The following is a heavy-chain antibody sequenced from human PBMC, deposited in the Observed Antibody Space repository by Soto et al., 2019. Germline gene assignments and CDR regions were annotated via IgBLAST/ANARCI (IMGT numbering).Heavy chain of an antibody. CDR1: GYTFTNYA. CDR2: INAGNGNT. J-gene: IGHJ6*02. D-gene: IGHD6-13*01. CDR3: ARDMAAPLLGYYYYGMDV. Sequence: QVPLVQSGAEVKKPGASVKVSCKTSGYTFTNYAMHWVRQAPGQRLEWMGWINAGNGNTKYSQKFQGRVTITRDTSASTAYMVMSSLRSEDTAVYYCARDMAAPLLGYYYYGMDVWGQGTTVTVSS. V-gene: IGHV1-3*01.